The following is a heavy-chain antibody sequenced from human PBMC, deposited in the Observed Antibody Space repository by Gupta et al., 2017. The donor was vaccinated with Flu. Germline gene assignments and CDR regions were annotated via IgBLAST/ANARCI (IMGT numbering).Heavy chain of an antibody. CDR3: AREVGYCSGGNCYADN. CDR2: IKQDGSDK. J-gene: IGHJ4*02. Sequence: EVQLVESGGGLVQPGGSLRLSCAASGFTFSTFWMTWVRQAPGKGLEWVANIKQDGSDKYYVESVEGRFTISRDNAKNSLYLQMTSLRAEDTAVYYCAREVGYCSGGNCYADNWGQGALVTVSS. CDR1: GFTFSTFW. D-gene: IGHD2-15*01. V-gene: IGHV3-7*01.